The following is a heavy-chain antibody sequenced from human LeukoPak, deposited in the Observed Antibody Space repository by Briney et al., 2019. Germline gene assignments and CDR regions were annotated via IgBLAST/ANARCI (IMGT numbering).Heavy chain of an antibody. CDR3: ATGTSRTDYFHH. V-gene: IGHV3-30*03. D-gene: IGHD1-7*01. J-gene: IGHJ1*01. CDR2: ISYDGSNK. CDR1: GFTFSSYG. Sequence: PGRSLRLSCAASGFTFSSYGMHWVRQAPGKGLEWVAVISYDGSNKYYADSVKGRFTISRDNSKNTLYLQMNSLRAEDTAVYYCATGTSRTDYFHHWGQGTLVTVSS.